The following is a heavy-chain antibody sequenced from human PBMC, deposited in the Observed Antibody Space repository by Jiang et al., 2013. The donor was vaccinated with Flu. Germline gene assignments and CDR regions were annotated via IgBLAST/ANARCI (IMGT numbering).Heavy chain of an antibody. CDR2: IYHSGST. V-gene: IGHV4-38-2*02. CDR1: GYSISSGYY. Sequence: GSGLVKPSETLSLTCTVSGYSISSGYYWGWIRQPPGKGLEWIGSIYHSGSTYYNPSLKSRVTISVDTSKNQFSLKLSSVTAADTAVYYCARPPRAWGQGTLVTVSS. J-gene: IGHJ5*02. CDR3: ARPPRA.